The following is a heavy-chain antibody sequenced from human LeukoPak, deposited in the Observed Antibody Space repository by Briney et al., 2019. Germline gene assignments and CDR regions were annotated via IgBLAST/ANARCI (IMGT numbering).Heavy chain of an antibody. J-gene: IGHJ5*02. D-gene: IGHD2-2*01. V-gene: IGHV3-21*01. CDR1: GFTLSNYD. Sequence: PGGSLRLSCAASGFTLSNYDMNWVRQAPGKGLEWDSSISTSSRYIYYKDSVRGRFTISRDDAKNSLYLEMNSWRAEDTAVYYCARADCSSSTCYLRRSWFDPGGQGTLVTVS. CDR3: ARADCSSSTCYLRRSWFDP. CDR2: ISTSSRYI.